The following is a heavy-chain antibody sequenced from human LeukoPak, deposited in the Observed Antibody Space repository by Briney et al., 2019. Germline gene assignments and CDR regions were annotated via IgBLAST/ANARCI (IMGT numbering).Heavy chain of an antibody. V-gene: IGHV5-51*01. CDR1: GYSFTSYW. CDR3: ARTKYSSSINYFDY. D-gene: IGHD6-6*01. J-gene: IGHJ4*02. CDR2: IYPDDSDT. Sequence: PGASLKISCKGSGYSFTSYWIGWVRQMPGKGLEWMGIIYPDDSDTRYSPSFQGQVTISADKSISTAYLQWRSLKASDTAMYYRARTKYSSSINYFDYWGQGTLVTVSS.